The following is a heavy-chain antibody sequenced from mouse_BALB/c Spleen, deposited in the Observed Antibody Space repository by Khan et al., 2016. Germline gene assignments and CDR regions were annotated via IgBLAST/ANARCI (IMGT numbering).Heavy chain of an antibody. CDR3: ASGNYYFDY. Sequence: QIQLVQSGPELKKPGETVKISCRTSGYTFTNYGMNWVKQAPGKDLKWMGWINTYTGETAYADDFKGRFVFSLETSASTAYLQINNLKNEDTATYFCASGNYYFDYWGQGTTLTVSS. D-gene: IGHD2-1*01. CDR2: INTYTGET. J-gene: IGHJ2*01. V-gene: IGHV9-3-1*01. CDR1: GYTFTNYG.